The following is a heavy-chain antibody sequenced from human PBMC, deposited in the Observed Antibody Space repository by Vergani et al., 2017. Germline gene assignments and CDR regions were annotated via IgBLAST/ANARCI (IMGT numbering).Heavy chain of an antibody. J-gene: IGHJ4*02. CDR2: VSGSSASP. CDR3: TKCNRRYAGYFFDY. D-gene: IGHD2-2*01. CDR1: GFSFPGYA. Sequence: EVQLLESGGGLVQPGGSLRLSCEASGFSFPGYAMSWVRQAPGKGLEWVSRVSGSSASPYYANSVEGRFINSRDNSKNTLNLQMNSRRADDTAVSYCTKCNRRYAGYFFDYWGQGTLATVSS. V-gene: IGHV3-23*01.